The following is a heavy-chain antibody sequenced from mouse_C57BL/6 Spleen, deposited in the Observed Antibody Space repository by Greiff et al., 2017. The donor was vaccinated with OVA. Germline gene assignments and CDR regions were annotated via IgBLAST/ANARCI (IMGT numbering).Heavy chain of an antibody. D-gene: IGHD1-1*01. Sequence: EVQVVESGGGLVKPGGSLKLSCAASGFTFSSYTMSWVRQTPEKRLEWVATISGGGGNTYYPDSVKGRFTISRDNAKNTLYLQMSSLRSEDTALYYCARHHYYGSFDYWGQGTTHTVSS. CDR1: GFTFSSYT. V-gene: IGHV5-9*01. J-gene: IGHJ2*01. CDR3: ARHHYYGSFDY. CDR2: ISGGGGNT.